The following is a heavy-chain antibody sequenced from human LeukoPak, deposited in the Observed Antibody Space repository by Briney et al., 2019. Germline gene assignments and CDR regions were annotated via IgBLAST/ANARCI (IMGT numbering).Heavy chain of an antibody. CDR1: GGSISSSSYY. CDR3: ASERLWFGELSDY. J-gene: IGHJ4*02. V-gene: IGHV4-39*01. Sequence: PSETLPLTCTVSGGSISSSSYYWGWIRQPPGKGLEWIGSIYYSGSTYYNPSLKSRVTISVDTSKNQFSLKLSSVTAADTAVYYCASERLWFGELSDYWGQGTLVTVSS. D-gene: IGHD3-10*01. CDR2: IYYSGST.